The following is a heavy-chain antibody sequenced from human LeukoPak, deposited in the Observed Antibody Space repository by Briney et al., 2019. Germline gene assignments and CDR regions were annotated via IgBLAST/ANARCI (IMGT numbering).Heavy chain of an antibody. Sequence: PSETLSLACTVSGGSISSYHWSWIRQPPGKGLEWIGDTYNSGSTNYNPSLKSRVTISVDTSKNQFSLKLTSVTAADTAVYYCAGGIFGVVINAFHIWGQGTMVTVSS. V-gene: IGHV4-59*01. D-gene: IGHD3-3*01. CDR2: TYNSGST. J-gene: IGHJ3*02. CDR3: AGGIFGVVINAFHI. CDR1: GGSISSYH.